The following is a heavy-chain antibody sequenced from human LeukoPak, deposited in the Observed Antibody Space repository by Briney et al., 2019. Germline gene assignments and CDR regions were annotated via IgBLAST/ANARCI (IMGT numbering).Heavy chain of an antibody. D-gene: IGHD2-2*01. CDR2: INYIGSS. J-gene: IGHJ6*03. CDR3: ASGSSDYYYYYYMDV. V-gene: IGHV4-59*08. Sequence: SETLSLTCTVSGASISRNYWSWIRQPPGKGLEWIGYINYIGSSPYNPSLKSRVTISVDTSKNQFSLKVSSVTAADTAVYYCASGSSDYYYYYYMDVWGKGTTVTVSS. CDR1: GASISRNY.